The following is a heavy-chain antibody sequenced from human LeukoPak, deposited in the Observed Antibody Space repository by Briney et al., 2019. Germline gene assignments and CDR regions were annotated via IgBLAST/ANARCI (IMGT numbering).Heavy chain of an antibody. D-gene: IGHD1-14*01. V-gene: IGHV3-21*01. CDR2: ISSSSSHI. Sequence: GGSLRLSCASSGFTFSSYSMNGVRQAPGKGREGVSTISSSSSHIYYADSVQGRFTISRENAKNSLYLQMNSLRAEDTAVYYCARGPGTGDYVDYWGQGTLVTVSS. CDR1: GFTFSSYS. J-gene: IGHJ4*02. CDR3: ARGPGTGDYVDY.